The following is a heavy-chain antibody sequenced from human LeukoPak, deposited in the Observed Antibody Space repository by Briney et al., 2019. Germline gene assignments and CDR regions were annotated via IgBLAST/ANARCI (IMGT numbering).Heavy chain of an antibody. Sequence: GGSLRLSCAASGFTFSSYSMNWVRQAPGKGLEWVSYISSSSSTIYYADSVKGRFTISRDNAKNSLYLQMNSLRAEDTAVYYCARATIPDYYYYGMDVWGQGTTVTVSS. CDR1: GFTFSSYS. J-gene: IGHJ6*02. D-gene: IGHD3-9*01. CDR2: ISSSSSTI. V-gene: IGHV3-48*04. CDR3: ARATIPDYYYYGMDV.